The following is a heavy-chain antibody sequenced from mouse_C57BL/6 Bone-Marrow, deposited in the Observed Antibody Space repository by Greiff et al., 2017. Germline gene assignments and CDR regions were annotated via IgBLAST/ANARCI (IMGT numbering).Heavy chain of an antibody. CDR2: FDPSDSYT. Sequence: VQLQQPGAELVKPGASVKLSCKASGYTFTSYWMQWVKQRPGQGLEWIGEFDPSDSYTNYNQKLKGKATWTVDTSSSTAYMQLSSLTSEDSAVYYCAREKGNYDYDVANWGQGTLVTVSA. CDR1: GYTFTSYW. D-gene: IGHD2-4*01. CDR3: AREKGNYDYDVAN. J-gene: IGHJ3*01. V-gene: IGHV1-50*01.